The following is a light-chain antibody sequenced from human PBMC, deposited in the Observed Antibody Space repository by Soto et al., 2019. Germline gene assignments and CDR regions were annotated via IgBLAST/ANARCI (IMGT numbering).Light chain of an antibody. CDR1: QSVSSSS. Sequence: EIVLTQSPGTLSLSPGERATLSCRASQSVSSSSLAWYQQKPGQAPRLLIYGTSSRATGIPDRFSGSGSGTDFTLTISRLEPEDFAVYYCLQYGSSPPWTFGQGAQVEIK. CDR2: GTS. J-gene: IGKJ1*01. CDR3: LQYGSSPPWT. V-gene: IGKV3-20*01.